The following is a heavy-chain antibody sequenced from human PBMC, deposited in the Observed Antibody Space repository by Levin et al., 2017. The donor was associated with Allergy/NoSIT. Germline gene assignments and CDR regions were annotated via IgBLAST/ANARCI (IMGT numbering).Heavy chain of an antibody. V-gene: IGHV4-59*01. J-gene: IGHJ4*02. D-gene: IGHD3-9*01. Sequence: SQTLSLTCTVSGGSISSYYWSWIRQPPGKGLEWIGYIYYSGSTNYNPSLKSRVTISVDTSKNQFSLKLSSVTAADTAVYYCARAANGLRYFDWTKHGEFDYWGQGTLVTVSS. CDR3: ARAANGLRYFDWTKHGEFDY. CDR1: GGSISSYY. CDR2: IYYSGST.